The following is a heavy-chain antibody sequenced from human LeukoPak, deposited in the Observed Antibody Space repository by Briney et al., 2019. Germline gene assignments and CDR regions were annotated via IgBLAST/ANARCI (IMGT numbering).Heavy chain of an antibody. J-gene: IGHJ4*02. Sequence: ASVKVSCKASGGTFSSYAISWVRQAPGQGLEWMGRIIPILGIANYAQKFQGRVTITADKSTSTAYMELSSLRSEDTAVYYCARESSIAAAPVDYWGQGTLVTVSS. CDR2: IIPILGIA. CDR1: GGTFSSYA. V-gene: IGHV1-69*04. CDR3: ARESSIAAAPVDY. D-gene: IGHD6-13*01.